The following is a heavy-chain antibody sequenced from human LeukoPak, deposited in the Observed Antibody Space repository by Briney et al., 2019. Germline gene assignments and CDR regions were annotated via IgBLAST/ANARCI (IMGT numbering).Heavy chain of an antibody. D-gene: IGHD3-16*01. V-gene: IGHV1-18*01. Sequence: ASVKVSCKASGYTFSDYGISWVRQAPGQGHEWKGWISGYNGNIKYGQSAQGRVTITKDTSTSTAYMELRSLRSDDTAVYYCAREYVGDFDYWGQGTLVTVSS. CDR2: ISGYNGNI. CDR3: AREYVGDFDY. J-gene: IGHJ4*02. CDR1: GYTFSDYG.